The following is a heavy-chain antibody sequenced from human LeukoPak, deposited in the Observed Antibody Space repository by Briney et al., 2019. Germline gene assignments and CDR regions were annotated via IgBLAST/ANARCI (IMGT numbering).Heavy chain of an antibody. CDR3: ARVPKRLAYDSSGYHQGAGAFDI. CDR2: INPNSGGT. J-gene: IGHJ3*02. Sequence: GASVKVSCKASGYTFTGYYMHWVRQAPGQGLEWMGWINPNSGGTNYAQKFQGRVTMTRDTSISTAYMELSRLRSDDTAVYHCARVPKRLAYDSSGYHQGAGAFDIWGQGTMVTVSS. D-gene: IGHD3-22*01. V-gene: IGHV1-2*02. CDR1: GYTFTGYY.